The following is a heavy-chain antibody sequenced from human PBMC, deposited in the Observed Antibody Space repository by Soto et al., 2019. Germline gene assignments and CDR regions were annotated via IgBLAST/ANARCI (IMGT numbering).Heavy chain of an antibody. V-gene: IGHV3-30*18. Sequence: PGGSLRLSCAASGFTFSDYAMHWVRQAPGKGLEWAAVISSDGGDKHYADSVKGRFTISRDNSKNTLNLQLNSLRAEDTAVYYCAKDFKVGAADYYFDYWGQGTLVTVSS. J-gene: IGHJ4*02. CDR3: AKDFKVGAADYYFDY. CDR2: ISSDGGDK. D-gene: IGHD1-26*01. CDR1: GFTFSDYA.